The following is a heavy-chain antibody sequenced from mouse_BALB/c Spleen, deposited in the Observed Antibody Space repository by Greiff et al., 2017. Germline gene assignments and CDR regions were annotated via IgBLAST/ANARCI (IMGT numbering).Heavy chain of an antibody. CDR1: GFTFSDYY. V-gene: IGHV5-4*02. CDR2: ISDGGSYT. Sequence: EVQGVESGGGLVKPGGSLKLSCAASGFTFSDYYMYWVRQTPEKRLEWVATISDGGSYTYYPDSVKGRFTISRDNAKNNLYLQMSSLKSEDTAMYYCARAYEFAYWGQGTLVTVSA. D-gene: IGHD2-10*02. CDR3: ARAYEFAY. J-gene: IGHJ3*01.